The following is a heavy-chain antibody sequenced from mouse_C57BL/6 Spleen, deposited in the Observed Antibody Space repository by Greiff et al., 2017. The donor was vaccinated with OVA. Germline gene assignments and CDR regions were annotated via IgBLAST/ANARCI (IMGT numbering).Heavy chain of an antibody. CDR1: GYTFPSYW. Sequence: QVQLQQPGAELVKPGASVKLSCKASGYTFPSYWMHWVKQRPGQGLEWIGMIHPNSGSTNYNEKFKSKATLTVDKSSSTAYMQLSSLTSEDSSVYYCARRDYSNYWYFDVWGTGTTVTVSS. J-gene: IGHJ1*03. CDR2: IHPNSGST. CDR3: ARRDYSNYWYFDV. V-gene: IGHV1-64*01. D-gene: IGHD2-5*01.